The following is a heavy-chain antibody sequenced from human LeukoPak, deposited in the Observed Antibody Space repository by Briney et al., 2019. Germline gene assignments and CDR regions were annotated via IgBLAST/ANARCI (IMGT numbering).Heavy chain of an antibody. J-gene: IGHJ4*02. V-gene: IGHV4-34*01. CDR3: ARSSPRDNY. D-gene: IGHD2-15*01. Sequence: SETLSLTCAVYGGSFSGYYWSWIRQPPGKGLEWIGEINHSGSTNYNPSLKSRATISVDTSKNQFSLKLSSVTAADTAVYYCARSSPRDNYWGQGTLVTVSS. CDR1: GGSFSGYY. CDR2: INHSGST.